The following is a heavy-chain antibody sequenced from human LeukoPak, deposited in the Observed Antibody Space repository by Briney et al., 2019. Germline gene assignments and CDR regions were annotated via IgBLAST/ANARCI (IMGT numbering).Heavy chain of an antibody. J-gene: IGHJ4*02. Sequence: PSETLSLTCTVSGGSISSYYWSWIRQPAGKGLEWIGRIYTSGSTNYNPSLKSRVTMSVDTSKNQFSLKLSSVTAADTAVYYCARVGDYGSGSYYFDYWGQGTLVTVSS. CDR3: ARVGDYGSGSYYFDY. V-gene: IGHV4-4*07. CDR1: GGSISSYY. D-gene: IGHD3-10*01. CDR2: IYTSGST.